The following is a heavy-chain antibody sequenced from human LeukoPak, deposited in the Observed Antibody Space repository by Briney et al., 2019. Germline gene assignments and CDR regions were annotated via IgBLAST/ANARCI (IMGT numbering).Heavy chain of an antibody. CDR1: GFTFSSYA. CDR3: VRDSYSGSDTAPDY. CDR2: IKQDGSEK. D-gene: IGHD5-12*01. J-gene: IGHJ4*02. V-gene: IGHV3-7*03. Sequence: GGSLRLSCAASGFTFSSYAMHWVRQAPGKGLEWVANIKQDGSEKYYVDSVKGRFTISRDNAKNSVYLQMNSLRAGDTAMYYCVRDSYSGSDTAPDYWGQGTLVTISS.